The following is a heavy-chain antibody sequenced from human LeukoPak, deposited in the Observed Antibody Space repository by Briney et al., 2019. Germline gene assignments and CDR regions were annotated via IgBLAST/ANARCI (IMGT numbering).Heavy chain of an antibody. Sequence: GGSLRLSCAASGFTFSSYAMSWVRQAPGKGLEWVSSIGGIGDNTHYADSVKGRFTISRDTSRNTLYLQMNTLRVEDTAIYYCAKTPTFYDVLTGYSNDYWGLGTLVTVSS. V-gene: IGHV3-23*01. CDR2: IGGIGDNT. CDR1: GFTFSSYA. J-gene: IGHJ4*02. CDR3: AKTPTFYDVLTGYSNDY. D-gene: IGHD3-9*01.